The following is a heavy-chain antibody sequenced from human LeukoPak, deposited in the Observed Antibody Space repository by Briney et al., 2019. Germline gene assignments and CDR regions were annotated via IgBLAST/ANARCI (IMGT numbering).Heavy chain of an antibody. CDR1: GGSISSSNW. J-gene: IGHJ3*02. V-gene: IGHV4-4*02. CDR3: ARVGIYYYGSGALDAFDI. Sequence: SGTLSLTCDVSGGSISSSNWWSWVRQPPGKGLEWTGEISHSGSTNYNPSLKSRVTISVDKSENQFSLKMSSVTAADTAVYYCARVGIYYYGSGALDAFDIWGQGTMVAVSS. D-gene: IGHD3-10*01. CDR2: ISHSGST.